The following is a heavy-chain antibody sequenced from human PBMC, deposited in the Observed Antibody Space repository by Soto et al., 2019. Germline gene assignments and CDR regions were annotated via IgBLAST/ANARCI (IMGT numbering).Heavy chain of an antibody. J-gene: IGHJ4*02. CDR1: GYTFTSYA. D-gene: IGHD6-13*01. CDR3: ARDHGKKNPEIAAAGIY. CDR2: INAGNGNT. Sequence: ASVKVSCKASGYTFTSYAMHWVRQAPGQRLEWMGWINAGNGNTKYSQKFQGRVTITRDTSASTAYMELSSLRSEDTAVYYCARDHGKKNPEIAAAGIYWGQGTLVTVSS. V-gene: IGHV1-3*01.